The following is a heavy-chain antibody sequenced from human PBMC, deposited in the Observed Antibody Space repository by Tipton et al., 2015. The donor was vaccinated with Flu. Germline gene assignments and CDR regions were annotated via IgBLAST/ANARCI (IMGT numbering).Heavy chain of an antibody. CDR1: GASISDYY. CDR3: ASAPTMTTFFF. J-gene: IGHJ4*02. Sequence: TLSLTCSVSGASISDYYWNWIRQRPGKGLEWLAHISYSGTTDYNPSLKSRLTVSADTSKNQFSLKLTSVTATDTAICYCASAPTMTTFFFWGQGTLVTVSS. D-gene: IGHD4-17*01. CDR2: ISYSGTT. V-gene: IGHV4-59*08.